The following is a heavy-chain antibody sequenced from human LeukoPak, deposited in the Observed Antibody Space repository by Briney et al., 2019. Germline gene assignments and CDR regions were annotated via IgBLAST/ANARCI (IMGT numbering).Heavy chain of an antibody. V-gene: IGHV1-69*01. D-gene: IGHD2-2*01. J-gene: IGHJ4*02. Sequence: GASVKVSCKASGGTFSSYAISWVRQAPGQGLEWMGGIIPIFGTANYAQKFQGRVTITADESTSTAYMELSSLRSEDTAVYYCARNLAVPAASYFDYWGQGTLVTVSS. CDR3: ARNLAVPAASYFDY. CDR2: IIPIFGTA. CDR1: GGTFSSYA.